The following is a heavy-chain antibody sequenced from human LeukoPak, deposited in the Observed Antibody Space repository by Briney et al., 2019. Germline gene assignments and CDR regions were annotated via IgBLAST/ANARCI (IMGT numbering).Heavy chain of an antibody. Sequence: GGSLRLSCAASGFTFSNYSINWVRQSPGQGLEWVSSITSRSKYIYYADSVKGRFTISRDNSKNTLYLQMNSLRAEDTAVYYCAKVAVYSYGPSPFDYWGQGTLVTVSS. CDR1: GFTFSNYS. V-gene: IGHV3-21*01. D-gene: IGHD5-18*01. CDR2: ITSRSKYI. CDR3: AKVAVYSYGPSPFDY. J-gene: IGHJ4*02.